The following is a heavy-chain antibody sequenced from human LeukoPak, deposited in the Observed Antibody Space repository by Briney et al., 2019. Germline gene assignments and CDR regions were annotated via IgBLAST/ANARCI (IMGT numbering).Heavy chain of an antibody. V-gene: IGHV1-69*06. CDR1: GGTFSSYA. Sequence: GASVKVSCKASGGTFSSYAISWVRQAPGQGLEWMGGIIPIFGTANYAQKFQGRVTITADKSTSTAYMELSSLRSEDTAVYYCARAEGVATTSNPYYYYYMDVWGKGTTVTVSS. CDR3: ARAEGVATTSNPYYYYYMDV. J-gene: IGHJ6*03. D-gene: IGHD5-12*01. CDR2: IIPIFGTA.